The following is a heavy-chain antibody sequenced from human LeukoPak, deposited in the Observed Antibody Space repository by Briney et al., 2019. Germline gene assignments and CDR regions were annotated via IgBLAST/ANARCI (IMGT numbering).Heavy chain of an antibody. D-gene: IGHD6-19*01. CDR3: ARVQYSSGWYEIDY. J-gene: IGHJ4*02. CDR1: GGSISTYY. V-gene: IGHV4-59*01. CDR2: IHYSGST. Sequence: ASETLSLTCTVSGGSISTYYWSWIRQPPGKGLEWIGYIHYSGSTNYNPSLKSRVTISVDTSKNQFSLKLSSVTAADTAVYYCARVQYSSGWYEIDYWGQGTLVTVSS.